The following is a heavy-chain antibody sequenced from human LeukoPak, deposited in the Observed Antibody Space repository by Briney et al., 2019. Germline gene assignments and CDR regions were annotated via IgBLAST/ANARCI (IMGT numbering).Heavy chain of an antibody. CDR1: GGSFSGYY. J-gene: IGHJ1*01. CDR2: INHSGST. V-gene: IGHV4-34*01. D-gene: IGHD6-13*01. Sequence: PSETLSLTCAVYGGSFSGYYWSLIRQPPGKGLEWIGEINHSGSTNYNPSLKSRVTISVDTSKNQFFLKLSSVTAADTAVHYCARGYQGSSWYGTGYFQHWGQGTLVTVSS. CDR3: ARGYQGSSWYGTGYFQH.